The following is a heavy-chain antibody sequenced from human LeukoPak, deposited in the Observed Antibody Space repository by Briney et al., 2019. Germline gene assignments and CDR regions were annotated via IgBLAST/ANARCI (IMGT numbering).Heavy chain of an antibody. CDR1: GGSTSSGTYY. V-gene: IGHV4-31*03. Sequence: SETLSLTCTVSGGSTSSGTYYWNWIRQHPGKGLEWIGSIYYSGSTYYNPSLNSRVTISVDTPKNQFSLKLNSVTAADTAVYYCARGSGGYTSSSLVVGADYYYYMDVWGKGTTVTVSS. CDR3: ARGSGGYTSSSLVVGADYYYYMDV. J-gene: IGHJ6*03. CDR2: IYYSGST. D-gene: IGHD6-6*01.